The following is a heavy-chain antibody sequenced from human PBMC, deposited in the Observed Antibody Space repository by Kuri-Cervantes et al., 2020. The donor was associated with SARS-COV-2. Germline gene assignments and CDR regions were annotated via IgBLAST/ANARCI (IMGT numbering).Heavy chain of an antibody. J-gene: IGHJ4*02. CDR3: AMTGSYTSYGLGH. D-gene: IGHD5-18*01. Sequence: GGSLRLSCLASGFTFSSQWMFWVRQVPGKGPMWLSRINNDGSSTIYVYSVKGRFTTSRDNAKNSVFLQMNSLRPEDTGVYYCAMTGSYTSYGLGHWGQGTLVTVSS. V-gene: IGHV3-74*01. CDR1: GFTFSSQW. CDR2: INNDGSST.